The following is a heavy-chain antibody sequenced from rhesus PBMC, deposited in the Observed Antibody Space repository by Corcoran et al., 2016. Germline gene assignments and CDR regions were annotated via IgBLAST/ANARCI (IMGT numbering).Heavy chain of an antibody. V-gene: IGHV3S5*01. CDR3: AKGPGYGLDS. J-gene: IGHJ6*01. CDR2: ISNGGGST. D-gene: IGHD1-38*01. CDR1: GFTFSSYG. Sequence: EVQLVESGGGLVQPGGSLRLSCAASGFTFSSYGRSWVRQAPGKGLEWVSYISNGGGSTYYADSVKARFTISRDNSKNTLSLQMNSLRAEDTAVYYCAKGPGYGLDSWGQGVVVTVSS.